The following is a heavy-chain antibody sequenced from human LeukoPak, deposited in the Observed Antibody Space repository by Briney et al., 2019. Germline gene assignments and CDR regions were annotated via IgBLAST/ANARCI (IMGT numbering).Heavy chain of an antibody. V-gene: IGHV1-69*05. J-gene: IGHJ6*03. CDR2: IIPIFGTA. CDR3: ARSGAPNYYYYMDV. CDR1: GGTFSSYA. Sequence: ASVKVSCKASGGTFSSYAISWVRQAPGQGLEWMGGIIPIFGTANYAQKFQGRVTITTDESTSTAYMELSSLRSEDTAVYYCARSGAPNYYYYMDVWGKGTTVTVSS.